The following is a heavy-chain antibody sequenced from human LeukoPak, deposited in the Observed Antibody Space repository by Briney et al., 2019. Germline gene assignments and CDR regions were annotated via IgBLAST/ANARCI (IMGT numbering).Heavy chain of an antibody. CDR3: AKGFNSGSSIRSFDY. V-gene: IGHV3-23*01. CDR2: ISGSGGST. D-gene: IGHD3-10*01. Sequence: GGSLRLSCAASGFTFSSYATSWVRQAPGRGLEWVSAISGSGGSTYYADSVKGRFTISRDNSKNTLYLQMNSLRAEDTAVYYCAKGFNSGSSIRSFDYWGQGTLVTVSS. J-gene: IGHJ4*02. CDR1: GFTFSSYA.